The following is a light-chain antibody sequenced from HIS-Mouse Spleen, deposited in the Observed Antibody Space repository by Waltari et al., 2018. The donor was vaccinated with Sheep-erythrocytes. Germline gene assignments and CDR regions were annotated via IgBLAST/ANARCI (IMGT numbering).Light chain of an antibody. CDR1: SGYSKYK. J-gene: IGLJ1*01. Sequence: QPVLTQPPSASASLGASVTTTCTLTSGYSKYKVNWYQQRPGKGPRFVMRVGTGGIVGSKGDGIPDRFSVLGSGLNRYLTIKNIQEEDESDYHCGADHGSGSNFVYVFGTGTKVTVL. CDR3: GADHGSGSNFVYV. CDR2: VGTGGIVG. V-gene: IGLV9-49*01.